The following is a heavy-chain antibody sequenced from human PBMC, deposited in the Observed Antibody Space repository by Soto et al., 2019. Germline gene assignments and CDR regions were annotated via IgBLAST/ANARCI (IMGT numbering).Heavy chain of an antibody. V-gene: IGHV2-26*01. CDR3: ARSDYGSGSFPYYYYGMDV. CDR2: IFSNDEK. D-gene: IGHD3-10*01. CDR1: GFSLSNARMG. Sequence: QVTLKESGPVLVKPTETLTLTCTVSGFSLSNARMGVSWIRQPPGKALEWLAHIFSNDEKSYSTSLKSRLTISKDTSKSQVVLTMTNMDPVDTATYYCARSDYGSGSFPYYYYGMDVWGQGTTVTVSS. J-gene: IGHJ6*02.